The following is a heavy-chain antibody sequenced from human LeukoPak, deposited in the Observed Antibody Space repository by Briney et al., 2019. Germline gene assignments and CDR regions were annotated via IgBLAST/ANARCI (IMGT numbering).Heavy chain of an antibody. CDR1: GGSISSYY. CDR3: ARGMDYDILTGYYYYYGMDV. J-gene: IGHJ6*02. CDR2: IYYSGST. D-gene: IGHD3-9*01. V-gene: IGHV4-59*01. Sequence: PSETLSLTCTVSGGSISSYYWSWIRQPPGKGLEWIGYIYYSGSTNYNPSLKSRVTISVDTSKYQFSLKLSSVTAADTAVYYCARGMDYDILTGYYYYYGMDVWGQGTTVTVSS.